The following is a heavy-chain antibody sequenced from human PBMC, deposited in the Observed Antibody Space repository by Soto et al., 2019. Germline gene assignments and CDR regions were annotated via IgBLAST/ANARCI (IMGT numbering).Heavy chain of an antibody. V-gene: IGHV3-13*01. Sequence: GGSLRLSCAASGFTFSSYDMHWVRQATGKGLEWVSAIGTAGDTYYPGSVKGRFTISRENAKNSLYLQMNSLRAGDTAVYYCARDRRYCSSTSCYYYYYYGMDVWGQGTTVTVSS. J-gene: IGHJ6*02. CDR3: ARDRRYCSSTSCYYYYYYGMDV. CDR1: GFTFSSYD. D-gene: IGHD2-2*01. CDR2: IGTAGDT.